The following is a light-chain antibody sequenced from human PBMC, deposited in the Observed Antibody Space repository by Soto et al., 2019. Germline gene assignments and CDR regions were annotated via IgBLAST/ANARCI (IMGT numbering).Light chain of an antibody. CDR2: GAS. Sequence: DIHLTHSPSSLSASAGDGVTITCRASQSISIYLNWYQLKPGKAPNLLMYGASYLKSGVPTRFSGSGSGTDFTLTIRSLQPEDFAIYYCQQTYTTPEINCGQGTRRGIK. J-gene: IGKJ5*01. CDR3: QQTYTTPEIN. CDR1: QSISIY. V-gene: IGKV1-39*01.